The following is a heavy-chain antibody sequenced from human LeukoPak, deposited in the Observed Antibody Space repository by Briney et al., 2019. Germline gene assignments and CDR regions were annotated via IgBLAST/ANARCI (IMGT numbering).Heavy chain of an antibody. Sequence: SETLSLTCTVSGYSISSGYYWGWIRQPPGKGLEWIGSIYHSGSTYYNPSLKSRVTISLDTSKNQFSLKLSSVTAADTAVYYCARDEGTAMDYNWFDPWGQGTLVTVSS. CDR3: ARDEGTAMDYNWFDP. CDR2: IYHSGST. V-gene: IGHV4-38-2*02. CDR1: GYSISSGYY. D-gene: IGHD2-21*02. J-gene: IGHJ5*02.